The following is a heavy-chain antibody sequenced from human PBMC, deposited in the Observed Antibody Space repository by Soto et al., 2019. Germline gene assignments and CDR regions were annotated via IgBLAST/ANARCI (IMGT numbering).Heavy chain of an antibody. J-gene: IGHJ5*02. CDR2: ISGSGGST. Sequence: GGSLRLSCAASGFTFSSYAMSWVRQAPGKGLEWVSAISGSGGSTYYAESVKGRFTISRDNSKNTLYLQMNSLRAEDTAVYYCAKDQRITIFGVVMRNWFDPWGQGTLVTVSS. D-gene: IGHD3-3*01. CDR1: GFTFSSYA. CDR3: AKDQRITIFGVVMRNWFDP. V-gene: IGHV3-23*01.